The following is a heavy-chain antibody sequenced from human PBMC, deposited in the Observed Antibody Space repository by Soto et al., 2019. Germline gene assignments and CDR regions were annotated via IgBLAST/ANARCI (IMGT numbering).Heavy chain of an antibody. CDR3: AKFTSSGWTH. CDR2: ISGSGGST. Sequence: GGSLRLSCAASGFTFSSYAMSWVRQPPGKGLEWVSAISGSGGSTYYADSVKGRFASSRDNSKNTLYLQMIGLRAEDTAVYDGAKFTSSGWTHWGQGTRVTVSS. D-gene: IGHD6-19*01. V-gene: IGHV3-23*01. CDR1: GFTFSSYA. J-gene: IGHJ4*02.